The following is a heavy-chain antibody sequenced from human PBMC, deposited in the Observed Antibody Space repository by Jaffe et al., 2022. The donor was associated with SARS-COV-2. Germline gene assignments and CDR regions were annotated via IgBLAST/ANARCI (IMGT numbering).Heavy chain of an antibody. D-gene: IGHD6-19*01. J-gene: IGHJ6*02. CDR2: INAGNGDT. CDR3: ARCPYRTRYNGGWGVYSYGMDV. V-gene: IGHV1-3*01. Sequence: QVHLVQSGAEVKKPGASVKVSCKASGDTSGDTFTSYDMHWVRQAPGQRLESMGWINAGNGDTMYSQRFQGRVTFTWDTSANTAYMELSSLRYEDTAVYYCARCPYRTRYNGGWGVYSYGMDVWGQGTTVTVSS. CDR1: GDTSGDTFTSYD.